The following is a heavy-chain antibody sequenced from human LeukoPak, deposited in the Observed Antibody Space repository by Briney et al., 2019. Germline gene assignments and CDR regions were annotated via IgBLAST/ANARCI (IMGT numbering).Heavy chain of an antibody. CDR1: GFSLSGHY. CDR3: ADYGSGYWPAAY. J-gene: IGHJ4*02. CDR2: IRNKANSYTT. D-gene: IGHD3-10*01. Sequence: GGSLRLSCAASGFSLSGHYMDWVRQAPGKGLERVGRIRNKANSYTTEYAASVKGRFTISRDDSKNSVFLQTNSLKTEDTAVYYCADYGSGYWPAAYWGQGTLVTVSS. V-gene: IGHV3-72*01.